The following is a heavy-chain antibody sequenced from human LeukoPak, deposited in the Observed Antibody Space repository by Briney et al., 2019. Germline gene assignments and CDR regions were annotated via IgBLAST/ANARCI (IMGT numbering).Heavy chain of an antibody. CDR3: ARQAIFGVVISYYMDV. Sequence: ASVKVSCKASGYTCTSYYMHWVRQAPGQGLEWMGIINPSGGSTSYAQKFQGRVTMTRDTSTSTVYMELSSLRSEDTAVYYCARQAIFGVVISYYMDVWGKGTTVTVSS. CDR2: INPSGGST. CDR1: GYTCTSYY. J-gene: IGHJ6*03. V-gene: IGHV1-46*01. D-gene: IGHD3-3*01.